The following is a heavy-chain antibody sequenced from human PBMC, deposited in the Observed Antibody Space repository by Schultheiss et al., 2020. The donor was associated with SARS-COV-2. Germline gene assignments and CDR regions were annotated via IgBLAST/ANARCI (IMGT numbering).Heavy chain of an antibody. CDR1: GFTFDDYA. D-gene: IGHD3-3*01. CDR3: AKDLSVGGRGGLYGMDV. CDR2: IRWNSGSM. Sequence: GGSLRLSCAASGFTFDDYAMHWVRQAPGKGLEWVSGIRWNSGSMGYAESVKGRFTISRDNSKNTLYLQMNSLRAEDTAVYYCAKDLSVGGRGGLYGMDVWGQGTTVTVAS. J-gene: IGHJ6*02. V-gene: IGHV3-9*01.